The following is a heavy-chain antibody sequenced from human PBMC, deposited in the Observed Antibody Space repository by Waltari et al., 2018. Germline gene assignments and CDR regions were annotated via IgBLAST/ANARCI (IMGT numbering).Heavy chain of an antibody. CDR1: GGTFSSYA. Sequence: QVQLVQSGAAVKKPGSSVTVSCTASGGTFSSYAISWVRQAPGQGLEWMGRIIPIFGTANYAQKFQGRVTITTDKSTSTAYMELSSLRSEDTAVYYCARDRRIAASHGMDVWGQGTTVTVSS. CDR3: ARDRRIAASHGMDV. D-gene: IGHD6-13*01. CDR2: IIPIFGTA. J-gene: IGHJ6*02. V-gene: IGHV1-69*05.